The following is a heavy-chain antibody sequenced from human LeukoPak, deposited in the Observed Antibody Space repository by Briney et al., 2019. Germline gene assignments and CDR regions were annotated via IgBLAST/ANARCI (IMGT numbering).Heavy chain of an antibody. CDR2: INTDGSTT. Sequence: GGSLRLSCAASGFTFSSYWMHWVRQAPGKGLVWISRINTDGSTTHYADSVKGRFTISRDNATNTLSLQMNSLRAEDTAVYYCARDLKWEPDYWGQGTLVTVSS. J-gene: IGHJ4*02. D-gene: IGHD1-26*01. CDR3: ARDLKWEPDY. V-gene: IGHV3-74*01. CDR1: GFTFSSYW.